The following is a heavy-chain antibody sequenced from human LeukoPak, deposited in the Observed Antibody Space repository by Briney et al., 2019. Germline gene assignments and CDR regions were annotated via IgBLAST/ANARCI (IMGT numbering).Heavy chain of an antibody. CDR1: GGTFNTYA. J-gene: IGHJ4*02. Sequence: SVKVSCKASGGTFNTYAFNWVRQAPGQGLEWMGRIIPVFGTPHYAQKYQGRLTITTDEFARTVYMELSSLRSQDTAIYYCARIEGDYGVFVFWGQGTLVTVSS. CDR2: IIPVFGTP. D-gene: IGHD4-17*01. V-gene: IGHV1-69*05. CDR3: ARIEGDYGVFVF.